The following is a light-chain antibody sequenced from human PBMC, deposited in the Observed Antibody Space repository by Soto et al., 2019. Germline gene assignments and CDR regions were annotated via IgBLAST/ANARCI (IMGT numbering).Light chain of an antibody. Sequence: QSVLTQPPSVSGAPGQRVTISCTGSSSNIGAGYDVHWYQQHPGTAPKLLIYGNSNRPSGVPDRFSGSKSGTSAFLAITGLQAEDEADYYCQSYDSSLSGNVVFGGGTKVTVL. CDR2: GNS. V-gene: IGLV1-40*01. CDR3: QSYDSSLSGNVV. J-gene: IGLJ2*01. CDR1: SSNIGAGYD.